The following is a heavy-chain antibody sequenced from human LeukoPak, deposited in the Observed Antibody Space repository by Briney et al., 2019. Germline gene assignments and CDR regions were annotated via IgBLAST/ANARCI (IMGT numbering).Heavy chain of an antibody. D-gene: IGHD3-10*01. V-gene: IGHV3-30*18. J-gene: IGHJ6*04. Sequence: GRSLRPSCAASGFTFISYVMHCVREAPGEGLERGAVISYEGSNKYYADSVKGRFTISRDNSKNTLYLQMNSLRAEDTAVYYCAKRGPSDYYYGMDVWGKGTTVTVSS. CDR1: GFTFISYV. CDR2: ISYEGSNK. CDR3: AKRGPSDYYYGMDV.